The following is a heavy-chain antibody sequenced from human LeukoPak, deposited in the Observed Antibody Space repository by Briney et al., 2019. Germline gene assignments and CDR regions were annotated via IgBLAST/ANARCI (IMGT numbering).Heavy chain of an antibody. Sequence: GGSLRLSCAASGFTVSTDHMSWVRQAPGKGLEWIGRSKNKDYAYSTVYAASVKGRFTFSRDDPKNSLYLQMNSLTTEDTAVYYCTRIFYYGTRGYYPDFWGQETLVTVSS. V-gene: IGHV3-72*01. CDR1: GFTVSTDH. CDR2: SKNKDYAYST. CDR3: TRIFYYGTRGYYPDF. J-gene: IGHJ4*02. D-gene: IGHD3-22*01.